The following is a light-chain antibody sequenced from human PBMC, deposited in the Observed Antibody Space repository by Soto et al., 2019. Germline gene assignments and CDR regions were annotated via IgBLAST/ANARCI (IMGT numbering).Light chain of an antibody. Sequence: QSVLPQPPSASGTPGQRVTISCSTTNSRSGSNYVYWYQQLPGAAPKLLISRNDQRPSGVPDRFSASKSGTSASLAISGLRSEDEADYFCAKWDDSLRVYVFGSGTKLTVL. V-gene: IGLV1-47*01. CDR3: AKWDDSLRVYV. J-gene: IGLJ1*01. CDR2: RND. CDR1: NSRSGSNY.